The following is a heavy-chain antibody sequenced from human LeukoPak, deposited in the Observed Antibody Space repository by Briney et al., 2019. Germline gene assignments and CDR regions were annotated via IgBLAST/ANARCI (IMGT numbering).Heavy chain of an antibody. CDR3: ARDMTTVTTSFEAFDI. V-gene: IGHV1-46*01. CDR1: GYTFTSYY. D-gene: IGHD4-17*01. CDR2: ISPSGGST. J-gene: IGHJ3*02. Sequence: ASVKVSCKASGYTFTSYYMHWVRQAPGQGLEWMGIISPSGGSTSYAQKFQGRVTMTRDTSTSTVYMELSSLRSEDTAVYYCARDMTTVTTSFEAFDIWGQGTMVTVSS.